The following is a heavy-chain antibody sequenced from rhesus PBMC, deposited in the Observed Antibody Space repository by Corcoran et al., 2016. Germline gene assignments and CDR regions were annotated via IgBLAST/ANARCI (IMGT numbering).Heavy chain of an antibody. V-gene: IGHV4-65*01. CDR2: ISCSSVST. CDR3: ARDRDSWNNYFDY. Sequence: QVQLQESGPGLVKPSETLSLTCAVSGGSVISSNWWSWIRQAPGKGLEWIGYISCSSVSTYYNPSLKSRVTISTDTSKNQFSLKLSSVTAADTAVYYCARDRDSWNNYFDYWGQGVLVTVSS. J-gene: IGHJ4*01. CDR1: GGSVISSNW. D-gene: IGHD1-20*01.